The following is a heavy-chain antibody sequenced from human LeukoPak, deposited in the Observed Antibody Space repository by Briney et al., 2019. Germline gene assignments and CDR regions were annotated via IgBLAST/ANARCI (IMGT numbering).Heavy chain of an antibody. Sequence: SETLSLTCTVSGGSISSYYWSWIRQPPGKGLEWIGYIYYSGSTNYNPSLKSRVTISVDTSKNQFSLKLSSVTAADTAVYYCARAGGSSSSSFDYWGQGTLVTVSS. J-gene: IGHJ4*02. CDR2: IYYSGST. V-gene: IGHV4-59*01. D-gene: IGHD6-6*01. CDR3: ARAGGSSSSSFDY. CDR1: GGSISSYY.